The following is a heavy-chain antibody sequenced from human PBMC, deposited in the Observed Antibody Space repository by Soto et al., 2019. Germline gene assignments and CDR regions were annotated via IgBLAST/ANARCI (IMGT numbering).Heavy chain of an antibody. CDR2: MYSSGST. Sequence: SETLSLTCTVSGGSISPYWWSWIRQPAGKGLERIGRMYSSGSTNYNPSLKGRVTMSLDTSKNQFSLSLTSVTAADTAVYFCARDVQSNTWYSPGHWGQGTLVTVSS. V-gene: IGHV4-4*07. D-gene: IGHD2-21*02. CDR1: GGSISPYW. CDR3: ARDVQSNTWYSPGH. J-gene: IGHJ4*02.